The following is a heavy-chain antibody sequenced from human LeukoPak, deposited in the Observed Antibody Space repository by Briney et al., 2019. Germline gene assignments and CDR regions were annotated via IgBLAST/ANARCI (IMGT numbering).Heavy chain of an antibody. J-gene: IGHJ4*02. CDR3: TREYTVSSLWRFDI. Sequence: PGGSLKLSCAASKFTFSSFAIHWVRQAPGKGLEWVALISFDGGNTLYADSVKGRFIISRDNSKSTLYLQMNSLRTEDTAVYFCTREYTVSSLWRFDIWGPGTLVTVSS. CDR2: ISFDGGNT. V-gene: IGHV3-30*04. CDR1: KFTFSSFA. D-gene: IGHD3-3*01.